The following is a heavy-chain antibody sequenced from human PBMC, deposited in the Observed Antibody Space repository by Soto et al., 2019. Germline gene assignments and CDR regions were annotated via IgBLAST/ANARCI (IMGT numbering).Heavy chain of an antibody. Sequence: QITLKESGPTLVKPTQTLTLTCTFSGFSLSTSGVGVGWIRQPPGKALEWLALIYWDDDKRYSPSLKSRLTITKDASKNQMVLTMTNMDPVDTATYYCAHLLLWFGEPKGGTFDPWGQGTLVTVSS. V-gene: IGHV2-5*02. CDR3: AHLLLWFGEPKGGTFDP. CDR2: IYWDDDK. J-gene: IGHJ5*02. D-gene: IGHD3-10*01. CDR1: GFSLSTSGVG.